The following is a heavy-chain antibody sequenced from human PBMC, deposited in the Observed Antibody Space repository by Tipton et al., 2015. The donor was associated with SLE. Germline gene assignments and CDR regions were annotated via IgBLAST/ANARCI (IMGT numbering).Heavy chain of an antibody. V-gene: IGHV3-9*01. CDR3: ARGGFYPGSGNQYYFDY. CDR2: LTWNSAGM. D-gene: IGHD3-10*01. J-gene: IGHJ4*02. Sequence: SLRLSCAASGFTFDGHAMHWVRQAPGKGLEWIEGLTWNSAGMGYFDSVKGRFTISRDNAKNSLYLQMNSLRSEDTALYYCARGGFYPGSGNQYYFDYWGQGTLVTVSS. CDR1: GFTFDGHA.